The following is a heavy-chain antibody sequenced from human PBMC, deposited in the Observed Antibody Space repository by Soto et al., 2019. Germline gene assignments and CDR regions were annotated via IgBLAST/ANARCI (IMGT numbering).Heavy chain of an antibody. CDR2: IYYTGTT. Sequence: PSETLSLTCAVPGYSIGTDNWWGWIRQPPGKGLEWIGYIYYTGTTYHNLSLKSRVTISVDKSKNQISLKLSSVTAADTAVYYCARVLSSGWSRFDYWGRGTLVTVSS. J-gene: IGHJ4*02. D-gene: IGHD6-19*01. CDR1: GYSIGTDNW. CDR3: ARVLSSGWSRFDY. V-gene: IGHV4-28*03.